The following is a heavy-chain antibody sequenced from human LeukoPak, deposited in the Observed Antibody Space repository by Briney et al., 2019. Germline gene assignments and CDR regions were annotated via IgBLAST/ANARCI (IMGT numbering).Heavy chain of an antibody. CDR3: ACAGFGRKLHYYYYYMDV. Sequence: SVKVSCKASGGTFSSYAISWVRQAPGQGLEWMGGIIPIFGTANYAQKFQGRVTITTDESTSTAYMELSSLRSEDTAVYYCACAGFGRKLHYYYYYMDVWGKGTTVTVSS. D-gene: IGHD1-26*01. V-gene: IGHV1-69*05. J-gene: IGHJ6*03. CDR2: IIPIFGTA. CDR1: GGTFSSYA.